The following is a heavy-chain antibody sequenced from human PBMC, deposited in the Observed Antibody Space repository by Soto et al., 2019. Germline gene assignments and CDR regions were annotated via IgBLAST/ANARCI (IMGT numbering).Heavy chain of an antibody. V-gene: IGHV3-15*01. CDR1: GFTFNNDW. CDR3: AYPRSGAAGSGRSDYSYCDMDV. Sequence: EVQLVESGGGLVKPGGSLRLSCAASGFTFNNDWMSWVRQAPGKGLEWVGHIKSKPGGETTGYAAPVKVRFTISSDNSTNALYLQMNSLNTEDTVVYYCAYPRSGAAGSGRSDYSYCDMDVGGVWTTFPVSP. D-gene: IGHD3-10*01. J-gene: IGHJ6*04. CDR2: IKSKPGGETT.